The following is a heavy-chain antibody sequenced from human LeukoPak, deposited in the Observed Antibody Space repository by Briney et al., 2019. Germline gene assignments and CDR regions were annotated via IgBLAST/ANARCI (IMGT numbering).Heavy chain of an antibody. Sequence: SETLSLTCTVSGGSISSYYWSWIRQPPGKGLEWIGYIYYSGSTNYNPSLKSRVTISVDTSKNQFSLKLSSVTAADTAVYYCARSSVDYYDSSGYTTEFDYWGQGTLVTVSS. J-gene: IGHJ4*02. V-gene: IGHV4-59*01. CDR2: IYYSGST. CDR1: GGSISSYY. D-gene: IGHD3-22*01. CDR3: ARSSVDYYDSSGYTTEFDY.